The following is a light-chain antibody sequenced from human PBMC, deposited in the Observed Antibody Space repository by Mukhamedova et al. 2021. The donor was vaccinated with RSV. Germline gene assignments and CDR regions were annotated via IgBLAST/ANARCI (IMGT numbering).Light chain of an antibody. Sequence: DIGSYNYVSWYQQHLGKAPKLMIYQVTNRPSGVSNRFSGSKSGNTASLTIPGIQAEDEADYYCSSYTSDSTPYVFGTGTKVTVL. V-gene: IGLV2-14*01. CDR3: SSYTSDSTPYV. CDR2: QVT. J-gene: IGLJ1*01. CDR1: DIGSYNY.